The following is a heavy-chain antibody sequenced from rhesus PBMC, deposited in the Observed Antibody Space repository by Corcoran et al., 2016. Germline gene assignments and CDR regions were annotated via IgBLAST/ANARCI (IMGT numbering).Heavy chain of an antibody. V-gene: IGHV3S5*01. Sequence: EVQLVESGGGLVQPGGSLRLSCAASGFTFSSYGRGWVRQAPGKGLEWVSYISNGGGSTYYADSVKGRFTISRDNSKNTLSLQMNSLRAEDTAVYYCAKTGGSSSNSLDVWGRGVLVTVSS. CDR3: AKTGGSSSNSLDV. CDR2: ISNGGGST. J-gene: IGHJ5-2*02. CDR1: GFTFSSYG. D-gene: IGHD4-29*01.